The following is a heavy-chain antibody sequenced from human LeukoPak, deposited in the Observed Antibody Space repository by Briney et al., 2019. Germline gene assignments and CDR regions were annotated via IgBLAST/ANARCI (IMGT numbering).Heavy chain of an antibody. CDR1: GFTFSRYS. V-gene: IGHV3-21*01. CDR3: ARYPVSKGYFDL. Sequence: GGSLRLSCAASGFTFSRYSMNWVRQAPGKGLEWVSSISSSSSYIYYADSVKGRFTISRDNAKNSLYLQMNSLRAEDTALYDCARYPVSKGYFDLWGRGTLVTVSS. CDR2: ISSSSSYI. J-gene: IGHJ2*01.